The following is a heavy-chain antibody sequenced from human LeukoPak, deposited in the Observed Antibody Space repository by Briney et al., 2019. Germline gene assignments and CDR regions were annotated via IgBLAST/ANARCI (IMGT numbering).Heavy chain of an antibody. D-gene: IGHD6-19*01. J-gene: IGHJ4*02. Sequence: ASMKVSCKASGYTFNKHGISWVRQAPGQGLEWMGWISCYNGDTHYAQKFQGRVTMTTDTSTTTAYMELRSLRSDDTALCYCARDPTNTSGRYAFFDYWGQGTLVTVSS. CDR1: GYTFNKHG. CDR3: ARDPTNTSGRYAFFDY. V-gene: IGHV1-18*01. CDR2: ISCYNGDT.